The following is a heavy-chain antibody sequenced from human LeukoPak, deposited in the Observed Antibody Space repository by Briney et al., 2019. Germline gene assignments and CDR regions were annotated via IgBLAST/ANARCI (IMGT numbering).Heavy chain of an antibody. CDR3: ARGRWDCSGGDCYSFDY. D-gene: IGHD2-21*02. J-gene: IGHJ4*02. CDR1: GFTFSSYS. V-gene: IGHV3-21*01. CDR2: ISSSSSYI. Sequence: PGGSLRLSCAASGFTFSSYSMSWVRQAPGKGLEWVSSISSSSSYIYYADSVKGRFTISRDNAKNSLYLQMNSLRAEDTAVYYCARGRWDCSGGDCYSFDYWGQGTLVTVSS.